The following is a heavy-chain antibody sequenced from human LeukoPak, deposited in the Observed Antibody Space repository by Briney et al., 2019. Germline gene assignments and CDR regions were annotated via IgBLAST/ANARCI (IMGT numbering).Heavy chain of an antibody. CDR1: GFTFSSYW. CDR2: IKQDGSEK. J-gene: IGHJ4*02. Sequence: GGSLRLSCAASGFTFSSYWMSWVRQAPGKGLERVANIKQDGSEKYYVDSVKGRFTISRDNAKNSLYLQMNSLRAEDTAVYYCARDRYCSSTSCTQRGGYFDYWGQGTLVTVSS. V-gene: IGHV3-7*01. CDR3: ARDRYCSSTSCTQRGGYFDY. D-gene: IGHD2-2*01.